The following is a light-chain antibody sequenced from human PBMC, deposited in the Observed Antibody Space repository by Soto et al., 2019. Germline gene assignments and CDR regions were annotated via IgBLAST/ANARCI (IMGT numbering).Light chain of an antibody. CDR3: QQYYSYPPYT. CDR1: QGISSY. Sequence: AIRMTQSPSSLSASTGDRVTITCRARQGISSYLAWYQQKPGKAPKLLIYAASTLQRGVPSRFSGSGSETDFTLTISCLQSEDFATYYCQQYYSYPPYTFGQGTKLEIK. V-gene: IGKV1-8*01. J-gene: IGKJ2*01. CDR2: AAS.